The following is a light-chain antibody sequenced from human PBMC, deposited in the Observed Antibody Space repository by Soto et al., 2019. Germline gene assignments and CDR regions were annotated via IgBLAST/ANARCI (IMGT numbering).Light chain of an antibody. J-gene: IGKJ1*01. CDR2: GAS. CDR1: QSVSSSY. Sequence: EVVLTQSPGTLSLSTGERATLSCRASQSVSSSYLAWYQQKPGQAPRLLIYGASSRATGIPDRFSGSGSGTDFTLTISRLEPEDFAVNYCQQYGSSPRTFGQGTKADI. V-gene: IGKV3-20*01. CDR3: QQYGSSPRT.